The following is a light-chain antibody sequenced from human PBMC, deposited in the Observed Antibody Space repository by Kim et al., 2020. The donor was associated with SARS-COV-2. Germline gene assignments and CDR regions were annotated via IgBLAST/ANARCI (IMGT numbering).Light chain of an antibody. V-gene: IGLV2-11*01. J-gene: IGLJ2*01. CDR3: CSYAGSYTLVL. CDR1: SIDVAGTNS. Sequence: QPVSISCAGASIDVAGTNSVSLYQHHPGNAPKLMLYDVSTRPSGVPDLFSGSKSGTTDSLTISGLQAEDGADYFCCSYAGSYTLVLFGGGTQLTVL. CDR2: DVS.